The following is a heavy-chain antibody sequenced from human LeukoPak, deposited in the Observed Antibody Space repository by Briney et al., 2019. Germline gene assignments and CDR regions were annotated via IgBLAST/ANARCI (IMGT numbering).Heavy chain of an antibody. CDR2: INPSGGST. V-gene: IGHV1-46*01. Sequence: GASVKVSCKASGYTFTSYYMHWVRQAPGQGLGWMGIINPSGGSTSYAQKFQGRVTITADKSTSTAYMELSSLRSEDTAVYYCARGDDSSGYSFDYWGQGTLVTVSS. CDR3: ARGDDSSGYSFDY. J-gene: IGHJ4*02. CDR1: GYTFTSYY. D-gene: IGHD3-22*01.